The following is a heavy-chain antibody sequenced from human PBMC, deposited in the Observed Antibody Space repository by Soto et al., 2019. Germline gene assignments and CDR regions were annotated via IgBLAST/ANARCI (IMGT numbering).Heavy chain of an antibody. CDR1: GGTFSKFC. CDR2: INPVLGIV. V-gene: IGHV1-69*02. Sequence: QVQLVQSGAEVKAPGSSVKVSCKLSGGTFSKFCITWVRQAPGQGLEWMGRINPVLGIVDYAQEFEGRVTITADTSTSTAYMELNSLRSDDTAMFYCAKSLRLVLGDLNYGGDYFDSWGQGTLVTVPS. CDR3: AKSLRLVLGDLNYGGDYFDS. J-gene: IGHJ4*02. D-gene: IGHD6-6*01.